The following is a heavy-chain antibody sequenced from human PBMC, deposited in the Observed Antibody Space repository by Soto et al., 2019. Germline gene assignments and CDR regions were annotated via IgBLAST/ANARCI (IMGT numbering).Heavy chain of an antibody. Sequence: SGPTLVNPTQTLTLTCTFSGFSLSTSGVGVGWIRQPPGKALEWLALIYWDDDKRYSPSLKSRLTITKDTSKNQVVLTMTNMDTVDTATYYCAHRPQGIAEAGTRGWFDPWGQGTRVTVAS. CDR2: IYWDDDK. J-gene: IGHJ5*02. CDR3: AHRPQGIAEAGTRGWFDP. CDR1: GFSLSTSGVG. D-gene: IGHD6-13*01. V-gene: IGHV2-5*02.